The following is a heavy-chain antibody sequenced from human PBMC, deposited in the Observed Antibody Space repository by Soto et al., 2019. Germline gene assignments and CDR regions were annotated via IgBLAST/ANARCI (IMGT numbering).Heavy chain of an antibody. CDR2: ISSRSSEI. CDR1: GFAFIDHY. V-gene: IGHV3-11*06. J-gene: IGHJ4*02. D-gene: IGHD2-15*01. CDR3: ARGDGAVGAAIDI. Sequence: PGGSLRLSCVVSGFAFIDHYMNFFRHSPGKGLQWVAYISSRSSEINYADPVKGRFTISRDNAKNSVFLHMTSLTAEDTGVYFCARGDGAVGAAIDIWGQGTLVTVSS.